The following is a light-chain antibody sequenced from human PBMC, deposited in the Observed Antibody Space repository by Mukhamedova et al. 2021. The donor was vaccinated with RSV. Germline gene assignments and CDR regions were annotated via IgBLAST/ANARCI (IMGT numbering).Light chain of an antibody. V-gene: IGKV1-39*01. CDR2: VTS. Sequence: WYQRRVHGKAPNLLIYVTSSLQSGVPSRFSGSGSGTEFTLTISSLQPEDFATYYCQQSYSDPSFGAGTKVEVK. CDR3: QQSYSDPS. J-gene: IGKJ4*01.